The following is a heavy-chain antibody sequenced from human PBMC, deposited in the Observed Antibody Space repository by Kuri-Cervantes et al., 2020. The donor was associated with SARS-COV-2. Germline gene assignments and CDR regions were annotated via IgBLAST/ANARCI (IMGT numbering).Heavy chain of an antibody. CDR3: ARDRPDRGAASIVVPAAILFDY. CDR2: INHSGNT. V-gene: IGHV4-34*01. J-gene: IGHJ4*02. CDR1: GGSFSDYY. Sequence: SETLSLTCAVYGGSFSDYYWSWVRQPPGKGLEWIGEINHSGNTNYDPSLESRVTISIDTSKNQFSLKLSSVTAADTAVYYCARDRPDRGAASIVVPAAILFDYWGQGTLVTVSS. D-gene: IGHD2-2*02.